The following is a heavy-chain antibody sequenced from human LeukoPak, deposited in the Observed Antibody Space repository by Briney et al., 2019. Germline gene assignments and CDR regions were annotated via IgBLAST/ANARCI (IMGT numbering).Heavy chain of an antibody. CDR2: SYYSGST. J-gene: IGHJ4*02. D-gene: IGHD3-16*01. CDR3: ATLGEEPFDY. V-gene: IGHV4-59*01. Sequence: PPETLSPTSALSVGSTSSDYWSCIREPPGKGLERIGYSYYSGSTNYNASLKSRVTISVDTSKNQFSLKLSSVTAADTAVYYCATLGEEPFDYWEQGTLVTVSS. CDR1: VGSTSSDY.